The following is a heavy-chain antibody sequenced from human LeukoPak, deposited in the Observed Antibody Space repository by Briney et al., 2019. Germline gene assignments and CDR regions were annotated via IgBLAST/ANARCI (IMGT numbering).Heavy chain of an antibody. CDR2: ISSSSTYI. CDR3: ARSRDGYNYDY. D-gene: IGHD5-24*01. J-gene: IGHJ4*02. Sequence: PGGSLRLSCAASGFTFSSSGMDWVRPAPGKGLELVSSISSSSTYIYYADSVKGRFTISRDNAKNSLYLQMNSLRAEDTAVYYCARSRDGYNYDYWGQGTLVTVSS. CDR1: GFTFSSSG. V-gene: IGHV3-21*01.